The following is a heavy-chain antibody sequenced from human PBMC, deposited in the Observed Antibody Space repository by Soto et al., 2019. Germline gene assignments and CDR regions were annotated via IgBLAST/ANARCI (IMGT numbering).Heavy chain of an antibody. V-gene: IGHV1-2*02. D-gene: IGHD3-16*01. Sequence: ASVKVSCKASGYTFTGYFMHWVRQAPGQGLEWMGWINPNSGATNYAQKFQGRITMSRDTSISTAYMEVSRLRSDDTAVYYCARAGLWGSPDFFDYWGQGTLVTVSS. CDR1: GYTFTGYF. CDR2: INPNSGAT. CDR3: ARAGLWGSPDFFDY. J-gene: IGHJ4*02.